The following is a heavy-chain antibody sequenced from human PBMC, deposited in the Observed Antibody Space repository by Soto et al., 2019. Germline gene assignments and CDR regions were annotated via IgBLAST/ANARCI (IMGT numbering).Heavy chain of an antibody. CDR3: ARGKGSGRARDWVDR. J-gene: IGHJ5*02. D-gene: IGHD3-10*01. V-gene: IGHV4-31*03. CDR1: GDSINRGGFY. CDR2: VYYSGTT. Sequence: QVQLQESGPGLVKPSQTLSLTCTVSGDSINRGGFYWSWIRLLPGKGLEGIGYVYYSGTTYYNPSFKSRITISVDRSKNLFSLRLSSVTAADSAVYYGARGKGSGRARDWVDRWGRGTLAIVSS.